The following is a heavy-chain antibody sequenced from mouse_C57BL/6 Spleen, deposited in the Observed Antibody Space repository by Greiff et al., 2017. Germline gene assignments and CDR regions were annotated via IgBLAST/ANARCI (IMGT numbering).Heavy chain of an antibody. CDR2: IDPANGNT. V-gene: IGHV14-3*01. J-gene: IGHJ4*01. CDR3: EGLSNHYAMDY. Sequence: VQLQQSVAELVRPGASVKLSCTASGFNIKNTYMHWVKQRPEQGLEWIGRIDPANGNTKYAPKFQGKATITAAKSSNTAYLQLSSLTSEDTAIYYGEGLSNHYAMDYWGQGTSVTVSS. CDR1: GFNIKNTY. D-gene: IGHD2-5*01.